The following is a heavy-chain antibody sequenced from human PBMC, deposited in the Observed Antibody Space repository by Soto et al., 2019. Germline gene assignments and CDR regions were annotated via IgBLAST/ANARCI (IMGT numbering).Heavy chain of an antibody. Sequence: GASVKVSCKASGYTFTSYGISWVRQAPGQGLEWXGWXXPXXGXXXXXQXXXGRVTMTRDTAIRTAYMEVSSLRSDDTAVYYCARGRASGSYYLLDYWGQGTLVTVSS. D-gene: IGHD3-10*01. CDR1: GYTFTSYG. V-gene: IGHV1-8*02. CDR2: XXPXXGXX. J-gene: IGHJ4*02. CDR3: ARGRASGSYYLLDY.